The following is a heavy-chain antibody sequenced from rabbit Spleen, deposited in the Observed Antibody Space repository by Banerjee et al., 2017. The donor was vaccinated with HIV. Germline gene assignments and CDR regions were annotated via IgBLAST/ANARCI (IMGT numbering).Heavy chain of an antibody. J-gene: IGHJ4*01. D-gene: IGHD6-1*01. V-gene: IGHV1S40*01. Sequence: QSLEESGGGLVKPEGSLTLTCKASGFDFSSHYYMCWVRQAPGKGLEWIACIRSSNADTWYASWAKGRFTISKSSSSTVDLKMTSLTAADTAIYFCARAIYVGFAGYGYAPHYFNLWGPGTLVTVS. CDR1: GFDFSSHYY. CDR2: IRSSNADT. CDR3: ARAIYVGFAGYGYAPHYFNL.